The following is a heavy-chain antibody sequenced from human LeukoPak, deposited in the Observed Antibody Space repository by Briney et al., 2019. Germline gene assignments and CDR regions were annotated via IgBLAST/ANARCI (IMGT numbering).Heavy chain of an antibody. J-gene: IGHJ4*02. CDR3: AKAGGDNGDFEY. CDR2: ISYDGSNK. V-gene: IGHV3-30*18. CDR1: GFTFSSYG. Sequence: PGGSLRLSCAASGFTFSSYGMHWVRQAPGKGLEWVAVISYDGSNKYYADSVKGRFTISRDNSKNTLYLQMNSLRAEDTAVYYCAKAGGDNGDFEYWGQGTLVTVSS. D-gene: IGHD2-21*02.